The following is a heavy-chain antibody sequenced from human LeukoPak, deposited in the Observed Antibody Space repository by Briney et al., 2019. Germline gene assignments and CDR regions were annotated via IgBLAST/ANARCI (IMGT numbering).Heavy chain of an antibody. J-gene: IGHJ3*02. V-gene: IGHV4-61*02. CDR1: GGSISSGSYY. CDR3: ARDLTSLRSQKDRLDI. CDR2: IYTSGST. Sequence: SETLSLTCTVSGGSISSGSYYWSWLRQPAGKGLEWIGRIYTSGSTNYNPSLKSRVTMSVDTSKNQFSLKLSSVTAADTAVYYCARDLTSLRSQKDRLDIWGQGTMVTVSS. D-gene: IGHD1-14*01.